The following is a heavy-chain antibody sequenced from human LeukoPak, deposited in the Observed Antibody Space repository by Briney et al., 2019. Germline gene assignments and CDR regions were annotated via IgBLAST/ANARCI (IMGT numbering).Heavy chain of an antibody. CDR2: ISWNSGSI. CDR3: AKDSDYGDRYYYYGMDV. Sequence: GGSLRLPCAASGFTFDDYAMHWVRQAPGKGLEWVSGISWNSGSIGYADSVKGRFTISRDNAKNSLYLQMNSLRAEDTALYYCAKDSDYGDRYYYYGMDVWGQGTTVTVSS. D-gene: IGHD4-17*01. V-gene: IGHV3-9*01. J-gene: IGHJ6*02. CDR1: GFTFDDYA.